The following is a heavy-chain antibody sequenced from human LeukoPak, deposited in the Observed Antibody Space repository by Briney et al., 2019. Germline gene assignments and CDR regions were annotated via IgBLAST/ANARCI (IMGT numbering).Heavy chain of an antibody. J-gene: IGHJ5*02. Sequence: PSETLSLTCTVSGGSISSYYWSWLRQPPGKGLEWIGYIYYSGSTSYNPSLKSRVTISIDTSKNQFSLKLSSVTAADTAVYYCARVGSASGRVWFDPWGQGTLVTVSS. CDR1: GGSISSYY. CDR3: ARVGSASGRVWFDP. CDR2: IYYSGST. D-gene: IGHD3-10*01. V-gene: IGHV4-59*01.